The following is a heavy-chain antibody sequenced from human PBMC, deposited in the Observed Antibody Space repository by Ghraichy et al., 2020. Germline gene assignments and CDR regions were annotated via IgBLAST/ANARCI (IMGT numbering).Heavy chain of an antibody. CDR3: AKCPLYSSGWFNYYFDY. CDR2: IDGNFRST. V-gene: IGHV3-23*05. D-gene: IGHD6-19*01. CDR1: GFTFSTYA. Sequence: GGSLRLSCVASGFTFSTYAMTWVRQAPGKGLEWVTIIDGNFRSTIYADAVKGRFTISRDNSKNTLYLQMNGLRAEDTAVYYCAKCPLYSSGWFNYYFDYWGQGTLVTVSS. J-gene: IGHJ4*02.